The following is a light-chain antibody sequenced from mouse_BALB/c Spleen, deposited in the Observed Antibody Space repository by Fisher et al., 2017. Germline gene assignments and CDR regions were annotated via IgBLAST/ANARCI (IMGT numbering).Light chain of an antibody. Sequence: DIVMTQTTLTLSVTIGQPASISCKSSQSLLDSDGKTYLNWLLQRPGQSPKRLIYLVSKLDSGVPDRFTGSGSGTDFTLKISRVEAEDLGVYFCSQSTHVPPWTFGGGTKLEIK. CDR1: QSLLDSDGKTY. CDR2: LVS. CDR3: SQSTHVPPWT. J-gene: IGKJ1*01. V-gene: IGKV1-135*01.